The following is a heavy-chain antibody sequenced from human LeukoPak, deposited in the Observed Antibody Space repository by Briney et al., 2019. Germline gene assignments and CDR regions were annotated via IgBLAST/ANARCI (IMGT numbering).Heavy chain of an antibody. J-gene: IGHJ4*02. CDR2: IYYTGST. V-gene: IGHV4-59*08. D-gene: IGHD3-16*01. Sequence: SETLSLTCTVSGGSISSYYWSWIRQPPGKGLEWIGYIYYTGSTNYNPSLKTRVTMSVDTSKKQFSLKLSSVTAADTAVYYCARIGGTSYEYYFDYWGQGTLVTVSS. CDR3: ARIGGTSYEYYFDY. CDR1: GGSISSYY.